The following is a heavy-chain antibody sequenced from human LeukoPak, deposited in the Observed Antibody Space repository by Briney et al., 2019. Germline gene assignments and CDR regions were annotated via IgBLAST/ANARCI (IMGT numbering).Heavy chain of an antibody. Sequence: SETLSLTCTVSGGPISSYYWSWIRQPPGKGLEWIGYIYYSGSTNYNPSLKSRVTTSVDTSKNQFSLKLSSVTAADTAVYYCARGTGSSPDSGFDPWGQGTLVTVSS. V-gene: IGHV4-59*01. D-gene: IGHD6-6*01. CDR3: ARGTGSSPDSGFDP. J-gene: IGHJ5*02. CDR1: GGPISSYY. CDR2: IYYSGST.